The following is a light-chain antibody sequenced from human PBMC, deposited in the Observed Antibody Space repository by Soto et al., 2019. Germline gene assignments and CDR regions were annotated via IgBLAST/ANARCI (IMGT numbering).Light chain of an antibody. CDR2: GAY. CDR1: QSVDTTF. Sequence: EIVLTQSPGSLSLSPGQRATLSCRASQSVDTTFFAWYQKKPGQDPRLLIYGAYKRATDIPDRFSGSESGKDFTLINRKLENEDFALYYCQQYMSSVTFGQGTKVEIK. CDR3: QQYMSSVT. J-gene: IGKJ1*01. V-gene: IGKV3-20*01.